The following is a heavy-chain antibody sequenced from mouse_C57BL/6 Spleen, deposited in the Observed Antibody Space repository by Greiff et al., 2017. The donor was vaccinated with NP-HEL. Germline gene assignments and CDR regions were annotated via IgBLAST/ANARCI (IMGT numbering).Heavy chain of an antibody. CDR1: GYAFSSYW. CDR3: ARKRGITTVVAGDYVDD. D-gene: IGHD1-1*01. Sequence: QVQLQQSGAELVKPGASVKISCKASGYAFSSYWLNWVKQRPGKGLEWIGQIYPGDGDTNYNGKFKGKATLTADKSSSPAYMQLSSLTSEDSAVYFCARKRGITTVVAGDYVDDWGQGTTLTVSS. V-gene: IGHV1-80*01. CDR2: IYPGDGDT. J-gene: IGHJ2*01.